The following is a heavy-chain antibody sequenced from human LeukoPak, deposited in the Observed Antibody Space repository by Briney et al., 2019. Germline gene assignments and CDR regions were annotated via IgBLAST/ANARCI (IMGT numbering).Heavy chain of an antibody. CDR2: FDPEDGET. CDR3: ATDRVVPASIGGIWFDP. CDR1: GYTLTELS. J-gene: IGHJ5*02. V-gene: IGHV1-24*01. Sequence: ASVKVSCKVSGYTLTELSMHWVGQAPGKGLEWMGGFDPEDGETIYAQKFQGRVTMTEDTSTDTAFMELSSLRSEDTAVYYCATDRVVPASIGGIWFDPWGQGTLVTVSS. D-gene: IGHD2-2*01.